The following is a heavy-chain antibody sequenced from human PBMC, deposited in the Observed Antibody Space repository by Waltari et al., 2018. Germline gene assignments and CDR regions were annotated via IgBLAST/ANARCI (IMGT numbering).Heavy chain of an antibody. J-gene: IGHJ3*01. D-gene: IGHD5-12*01. V-gene: IGHV4-39*01. CDR2: MSYTGAT. CDR1: GVSITSNRHY. CDR3: ATYIGASVGTAAFDV. Sequence: QLQLQESGPGLVKPSETLSLTCSVSGVSITSNRHYWGWIRQPPGQGLEWIGTMSYTGATYSSPSLQSRVTISRDTSKNQLSLKLGSVTAADTAVYYCATYIGASVGTAAFDVWGQ.